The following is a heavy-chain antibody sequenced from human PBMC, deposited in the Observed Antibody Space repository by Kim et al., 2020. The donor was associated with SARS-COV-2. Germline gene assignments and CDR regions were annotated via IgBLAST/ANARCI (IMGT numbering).Heavy chain of an antibody. J-gene: IGHJ4*01. V-gene: IGHV5-51*01. CDR1: GYSFTSYW. D-gene: IGHD6-19*01. CDR3: ATTLRVPGNIDGFEF. Sequence: GESLKISCKASGYSFTSYWIGWVRQMPGKGLEWMGIIYPGNSDPRYSPSFQGQVTISADKSVNTAYLQWSGLKASDTAMYFCATTLRVPGNIDGFEFWGHGTLVTVSS. CDR2: IYPGNSDP.